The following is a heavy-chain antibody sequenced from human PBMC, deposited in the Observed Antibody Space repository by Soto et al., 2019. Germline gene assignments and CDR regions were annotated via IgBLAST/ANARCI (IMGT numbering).Heavy chain of an antibody. J-gene: IGHJ4*02. CDR2: VGRFGNT. Sequence: PGGSLRLSCAASGFTFSNYGMHWVRQAPGKGLEWVAAVGRFGNTYYRDSVRGRFTISRDDSRNTVYLQMNRLRVEDTAGYFCAKEGRLRSPAGDYFDSWAQGSLVTVSS. CDR1: GFTFSNYG. V-gene: IGHV3-23*01. CDR3: AKEGRLRSPAGDYFDS. D-gene: IGHD3-10*01.